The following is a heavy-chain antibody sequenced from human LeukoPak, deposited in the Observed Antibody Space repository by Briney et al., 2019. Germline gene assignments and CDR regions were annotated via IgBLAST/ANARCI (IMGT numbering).Heavy chain of an antibody. Sequence: GGSLRLSCAASGFTFSTYWMTWVRQAPGKGLEWVANMKKDGSEKYYVDSVKGRFTISRDNAKNSLYLQMNSLRAEDTAVYYCARVSTYVGPTMGSYYMDVWGKGTTVTISS. CDR2: MKKDGSEK. J-gene: IGHJ6*03. CDR3: ARVSTYVGPTMGSYYMDV. CDR1: GFTFSTYW. V-gene: IGHV3-7*01. D-gene: IGHD1-26*01.